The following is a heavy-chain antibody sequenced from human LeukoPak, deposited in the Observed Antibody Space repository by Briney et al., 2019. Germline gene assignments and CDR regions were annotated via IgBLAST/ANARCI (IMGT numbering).Heavy chain of an antibody. CDR1: GYTFTGYY. J-gene: IGHJ4*02. CDR2: INPNSGGT. Sequence: ASVKVSCKASGYTFTGYYMHWVRQAPGQGLEWMGRINPNSGGTNYAQKFQGRVTMTRDTSISTAYMELSRLRSDDTAVYYCARDWSRIVVVVAPPGYWGQGTLVTVPS. CDR3: ARDWSRIVVVVAPPGY. D-gene: IGHD2-15*01. V-gene: IGHV1-2*06.